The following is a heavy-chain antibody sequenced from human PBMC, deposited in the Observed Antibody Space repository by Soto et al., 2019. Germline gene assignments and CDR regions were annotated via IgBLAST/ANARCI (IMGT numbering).Heavy chain of an antibody. CDR2: IKDDGSEK. J-gene: IGHJ6*02. V-gene: IGHV3-7*05. D-gene: IGHD6-13*01. CDR1: EFTFNTHW. CDR3: ARDWGTPGRGSAVGYYYPYGMDV. Sequence: EVQLVESGGGLVQPGGSLRLSCLASEFTFNTHWMNWVRQAPGKGLEWVANIKDDGSEKYYVDSVKGRFTISRDNAKNSLYLQMNSLGGEDTAVYYCARDWGTPGRGSAVGYYYPYGMDVCGQVATVTVSS.